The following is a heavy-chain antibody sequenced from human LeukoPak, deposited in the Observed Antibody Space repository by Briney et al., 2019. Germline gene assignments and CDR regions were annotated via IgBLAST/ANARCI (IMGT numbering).Heavy chain of an antibody. D-gene: IGHD6-13*01. CDR2: IYTSGST. J-gene: IGHJ4*02. V-gene: IGHV4-61*02. CDR3: ARGDGQQLPRYYFDY. CDR1: GGSISSGSYY. Sequence: SETLSLTCTVSGGSISSGSYYWSWIRQPAGKGLEWIGRIYTSGSTNYNPSLKSRVTISVDTSKNQFSLKLSSVTAADTAVYYCARGDGQQLPRYYFDYWGQGTLVTVSS.